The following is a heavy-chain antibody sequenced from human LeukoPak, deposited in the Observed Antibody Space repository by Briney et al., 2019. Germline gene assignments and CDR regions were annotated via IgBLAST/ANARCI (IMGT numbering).Heavy chain of an antibody. D-gene: IGHD1-7*01. Sequence: GGTLRLSCAASGFTFSSYGMSWVRQAPGKGLEWVSAISGGGGSTYYADSVKGRFTISTDNSKNTLYLQMTSLRAEDTAVYYCAKGITGTRYYFDYWGQGTLVTVSS. V-gene: IGHV3-23*01. J-gene: IGHJ4*02. CDR3: AKGITGTRYYFDY. CDR2: ISGGGGST. CDR1: GFTFSSYG.